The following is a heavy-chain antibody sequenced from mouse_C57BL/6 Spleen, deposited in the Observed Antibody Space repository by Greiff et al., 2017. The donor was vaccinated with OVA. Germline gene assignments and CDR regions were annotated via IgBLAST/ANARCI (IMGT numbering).Heavy chain of an antibody. CDR3: ARALYYDYDVGWYFDV. D-gene: IGHD2-4*01. CDR2: IDPSDSET. Sequence: QVQLQQSGAELVRPGSSVKLSCKASGYTFTSYWMHWVKQRPIQGLEWIGNIDPSDSETHYNQKFKDKATLTVDKSSSTAYMQLSSLTSEDSAVYHCARALYYDYDVGWYFDVWGTGTTVTVSS. J-gene: IGHJ1*03. V-gene: IGHV1-52*01. CDR1: GYTFTSYW.